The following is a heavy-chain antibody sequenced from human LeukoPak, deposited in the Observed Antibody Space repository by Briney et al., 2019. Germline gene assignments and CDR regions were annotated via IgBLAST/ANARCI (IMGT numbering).Heavy chain of an antibody. CDR1: GFTFNSYA. V-gene: IGHV3-23*01. D-gene: IGHD2-2*01. CDR3: ASARESCIGSTCYEYFHH. Sequence: GGSLRLSCAASGFTFNSYAMSWVRQAPGKGLEWVSGMSGSGGSTYYADSVKGRFTISRDNSKNTLYLQMNSLSAEDTAVYYCASARESCIGSTCYEYFHHWGQGTPLTVSS. J-gene: IGHJ1*01. CDR2: MSGSGGST.